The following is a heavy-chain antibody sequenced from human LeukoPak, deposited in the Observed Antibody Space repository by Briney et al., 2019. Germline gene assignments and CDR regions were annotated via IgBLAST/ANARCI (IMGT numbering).Heavy chain of an antibody. J-gene: IGHJ5*02. CDR3: VRIPNNAGFPNWFDP. D-gene: IGHD3-9*01. V-gene: IGHV3-21*01. CDR2: ITSSSGNI. CDR1: VFSLTYST. Sequence: KTGGSLRLSCAASVFSLTYSTMNWVRLAPGKGLEWVSSITSSSGNIYYSDSVRGRFTVSRDNAKNSLYLQMNSLIAEDSAVYYCVRIPNNAGFPNWFDPWGQGTLVSVSS.